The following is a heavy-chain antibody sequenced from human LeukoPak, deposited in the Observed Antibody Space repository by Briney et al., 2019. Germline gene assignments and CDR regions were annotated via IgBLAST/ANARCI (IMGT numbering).Heavy chain of an antibody. J-gene: IGHJ4*02. D-gene: IGHD2-21*01. Sequence: PSETLSLTCALYPGSFSNYYWSWIRQPPGGGLEWIGEINHSGGTNYKPSLKTRVPISEDTSKNQFTLKLGSVTAADTAVYYCARLIGASAFNYRGQGTLVTVSS. CDR1: PGSFSNYY. V-gene: IGHV4-34*01. CDR2: INHSGGT. CDR3: ARLIGASAFNY.